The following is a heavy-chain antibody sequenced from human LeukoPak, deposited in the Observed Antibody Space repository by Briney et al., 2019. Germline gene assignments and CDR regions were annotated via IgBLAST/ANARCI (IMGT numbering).Heavy chain of an antibody. CDR3: ARGALELYYYGSGSYLYTYSFDY. CDR2: ISSNGGGT. Sequence: GGSLRLSCAASGFTFSSYAMHWVRQAPGKGLEYVSAISSNGGGTYYANSVKGRFTISRDNSKNTLYLQMGSLRAEDMAVYYCARGALELYYYGSGSYLYTYSFDYWGQGTLVTVSS. J-gene: IGHJ4*02. CDR1: GFTFSSYA. V-gene: IGHV3-64*01. D-gene: IGHD3-10*01.